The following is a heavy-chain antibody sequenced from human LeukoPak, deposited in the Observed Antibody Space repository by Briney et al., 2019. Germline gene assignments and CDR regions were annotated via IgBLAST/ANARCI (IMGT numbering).Heavy chain of an antibody. J-gene: IGHJ4*02. CDR1: GYTFISYH. Sequence: ASVKVSCKASGYTFISYHMHRVRQAPGQGLEWMGIINPSGGSTSYAQKFQGRVTMTRDTSTSTVYMELSSLRSEDTAVYYCARARVRGVIDYWGQGTLVTVSS. D-gene: IGHD3-10*01. V-gene: IGHV1-46*01. CDR3: ARARVRGVIDY. CDR2: INPSGGST.